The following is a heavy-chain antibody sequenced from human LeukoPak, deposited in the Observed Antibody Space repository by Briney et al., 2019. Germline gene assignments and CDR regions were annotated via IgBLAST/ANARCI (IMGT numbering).Heavy chain of an antibody. CDR1: GYSISRGYY. Sequence: SETLSLTCAVSGYSISRGYYWGWIRQPPGKGLEWIGSIYHSGTTYYNPSLKSRATISVDTSKNQFSLKVRSVTAADTAVYYCAGWFGELLSLFAYWGQGALVTVSS. J-gene: IGHJ4*02. D-gene: IGHD3-10*01. CDR2: IYHSGTT. CDR3: AGWFGELLSLFAY. V-gene: IGHV4-38-2*01.